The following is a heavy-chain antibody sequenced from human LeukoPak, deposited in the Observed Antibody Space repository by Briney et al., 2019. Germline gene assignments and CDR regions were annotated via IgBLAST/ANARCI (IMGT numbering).Heavy chain of an antibody. V-gene: IGHV3-7*05. CDR3: AGVWGPSSAWPWAFEY. J-gene: IGHJ4*02. CDR1: GFTFGSYW. CDR2: IRQDGREK. Sequence: GGSLRLSCAASGFTFGSYWMYWVRQAPGKGLEWVANIRQDGREKYYVDSVRGRFTISRDNARNAVYLQMSGLRPEDTALYYCAGVWGPSSAWPWAFEYWGQGALVTVSS. D-gene: IGHD6-13*01.